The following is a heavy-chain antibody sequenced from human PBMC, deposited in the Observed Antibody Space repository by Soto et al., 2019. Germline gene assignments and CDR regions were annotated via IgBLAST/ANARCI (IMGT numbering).Heavy chain of an antibody. CDR3: ARGRPDVCSGHIRDP. D-gene: IGHD3-3*01. CDR2: INPKNGNT. Sequence: QVQLVQSGAEVTKPGASVKASCKASGYTFTTYAIDWVRQAPGQGLEWMGWINPKNGNTNYAQKFRGIVTRTTDTSTSTAYIEVRSLRSDDTALYYGARGRPDVCSGHIRDPWGQGTLVTVSS. J-gene: IGHJ5*02. CDR1: GYTFTTYA. V-gene: IGHV1-18*01.